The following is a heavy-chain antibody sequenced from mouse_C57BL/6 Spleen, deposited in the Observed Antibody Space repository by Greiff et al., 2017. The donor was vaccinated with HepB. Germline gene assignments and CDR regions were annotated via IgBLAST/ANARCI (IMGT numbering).Heavy chain of an antibody. CDR3: ARITTVVPFDY. CDR1: GFTFSDYG. V-gene: IGHV5-17*01. J-gene: IGHJ2*01. D-gene: IGHD1-1*01. CDR2: ISSGSSTI. Sequence: VKVVESGGGLVKPGGSLKLSCAASGFTFSDYGMHWVRQAPEKGLEWVAYISSGSSTIYYADTVKGRFTISRDNAKNTLFLQMTSLRSEDTAMYYCARITTVVPFDYWGQGTTLTVSS.